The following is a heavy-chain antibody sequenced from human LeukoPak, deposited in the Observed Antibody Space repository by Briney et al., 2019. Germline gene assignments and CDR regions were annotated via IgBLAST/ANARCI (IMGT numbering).Heavy chain of an antibody. J-gene: IGHJ3*02. V-gene: IGHV3-21*01. CDR2: ISSSSSYI. Sequence: GGSLRLFCAASGFTFSSYSMNWVRQAPGKGLEWVSSISSSSSYIYYADSVKGRFTISRDNAKNSLYLQMNSLRAEDTAVYYCARARIRGAFDIWGQGTMVTVSS. CDR1: GFTFSSYS. CDR3: ARARIRGAFDI. D-gene: IGHD2-15*01.